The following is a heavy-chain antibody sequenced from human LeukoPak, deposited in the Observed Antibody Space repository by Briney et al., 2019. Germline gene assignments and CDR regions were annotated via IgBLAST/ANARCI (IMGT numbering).Heavy chain of an antibody. J-gene: IGHJ6*02. CDR3: ARDPTNYDDYRGPYYFGMDV. Sequence: QAGGSLRLSCAASGFTFSSYSMNWVRQGPGKGLEWISYISTSSRTIYCADSVKGRFTISRDNAQNSVYLQMNSLRDDDTAVYYCARDPTNYDDYRGPYYFGMDVWGQGTTVTVSS. D-gene: IGHD4-17*01. V-gene: IGHV3-48*02. CDR2: ISTSSRTI. CDR1: GFTFSSYS.